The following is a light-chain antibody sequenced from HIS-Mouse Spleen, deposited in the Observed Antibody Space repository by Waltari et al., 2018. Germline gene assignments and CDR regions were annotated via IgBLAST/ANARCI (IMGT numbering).Light chain of an antibody. CDR1: QSVLYSSNNKNY. J-gene: IGKJ1*01. CDR2: WDS. Sequence: DIVMTQSPDSLAVSLGERATINCKSSQSVLYSSNNKNYLAWYQQKPGQPPKLLIYWDSTRESGVPDRFSGSGSGTDFTLTISSLQAEDVAVYYCQQYYSTPPWTFGQGTKVEIK. V-gene: IGKV4-1*01. CDR3: QQYYSTPPWT.